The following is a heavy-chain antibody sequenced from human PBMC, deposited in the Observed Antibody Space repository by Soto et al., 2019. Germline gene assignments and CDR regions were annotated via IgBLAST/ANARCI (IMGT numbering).Heavy chain of an antibody. D-gene: IGHD6-19*01. CDR1: GGTFSSYA. Sequence: GASVKVSCKASGGTFSSYAISWVRQAPGQGLEWMGGIIPIFVTANYAQKFQGRVTITADESTSTAYMELNSLRAEDTAVYYCARGVAGGAFDYWGQGTLVTVSS. J-gene: IGHJ4*02. CDR3: ARGVAGGAFDY. CDR2: IIPIFVTA. V-gene: IGHV1-69*13.